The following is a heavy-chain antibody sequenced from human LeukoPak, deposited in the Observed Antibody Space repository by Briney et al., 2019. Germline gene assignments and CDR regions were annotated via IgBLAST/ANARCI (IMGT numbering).Heavy chain of an antibody. J-gene: IGHJ3*02. V-gene: IGHV3-21*01. D-gene: IGHD3-22*01. CDR2: ISSSSSYI. Sequence: GGSLRLSCAASGFTFSSYSMNWVGQAPGKGLEWFSSISSSSSYIYYADSMKGRFTISRDNAKKSLYLQMNSLRAEDTAVYYCARDYDSSGYADAFDIWGQGTMVTVSS. CDR3: ARDYDSSGYADAFDI. CDR1: GFTFSSYS.